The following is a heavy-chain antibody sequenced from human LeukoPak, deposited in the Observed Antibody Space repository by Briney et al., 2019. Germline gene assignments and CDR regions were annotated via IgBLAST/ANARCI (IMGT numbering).Heavy chain of an antibody. CDR2: ISSSSSYI. CDR3: ARDGGYCSGGSCLDHPWG. D-gene: IGHD2-15*01. V-gene: IGHV3-21*01. CDR1: GFTFSSYS. Sequence: GGSLRLSCAASGFTFSSYSMNWVRQAPGKGLEWVSSISSSSSYIYYADSVKGRFTISRDNAKNSLYLQMNSLRAEDTAVYYCARDGGYCSGGSCLDHPWGWGQGTLVTVSS. J-gene: IGHJ4*02.